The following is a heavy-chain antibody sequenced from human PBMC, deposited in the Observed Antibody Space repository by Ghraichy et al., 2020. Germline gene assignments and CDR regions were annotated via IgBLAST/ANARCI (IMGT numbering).Heavy chain of an antibody. J-gene: IGHJ6*03. CDR2: ISGSGDST. V-gene: IGHV3-23*01. Sequence: GGSLRLSCAASGFTFSSYAMTWIRQAPGKGLEWVSAISGSGDSTYYADSVKGRFTISRDNSKNTLYLQMNSLRAEDTAVYYCAKGNYYYYMDVWGKGTTVTVSS. CDR1: GFTFSSYA. CDR3: AKGNYYYYMDV.